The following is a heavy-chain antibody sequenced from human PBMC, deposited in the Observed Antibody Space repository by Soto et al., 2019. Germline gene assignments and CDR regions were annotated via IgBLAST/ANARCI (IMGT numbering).Heavy chain of an antibody. J-gene: IGHJ5*02. CDR2: IYHSGST. D-gene: IGHD2-2*01. V-gene: IGHV4-4*02. CDR1: GGSISSSNW. Sequence: PSETLFLTCAVSGGSISSSNWWSWVRQPPGKGLEWIGEIYHSGSTNYNPSLKSRITISMDTSKNQFSLRLTSVTAADTAEYHCARVVRFCSSPSCRGRNWFDPWGQGTRVTVSS. CDR3: ARVVRFCSSPSCRGRNWFDP.